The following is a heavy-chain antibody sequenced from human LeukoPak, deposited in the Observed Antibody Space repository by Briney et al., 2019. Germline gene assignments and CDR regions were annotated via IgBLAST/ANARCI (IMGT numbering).Heavy chain of an antibody. CDR2: IYYSGST. D-gene: IGHD5-18*01. CDR1: GGSISSYY. V-gene: IGHV4-59*08. Sequence: SETLSLTCTVSGGSISSYYWSWIRQPPGKGPEWIGYIYYSGSTNYNTSLKSRVTISVDTSKNQFSLKLSSVTAADRAVYYCASGRYSYGGGGGWFDPWRQGTLVTVAS. J-gene: IGHJ5*02. CDR3: ASGRYSYGGGGGWFDP.